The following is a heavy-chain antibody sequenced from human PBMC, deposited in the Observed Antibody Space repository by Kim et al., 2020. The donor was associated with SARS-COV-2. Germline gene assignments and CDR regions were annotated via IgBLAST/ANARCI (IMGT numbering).Heavy chain of an antibody. J-gene: IGHJ4*02. D-gene: IGHD2-21*01. V-gene: IGHV3-74*01. CDR3: AREDRAYCGGDCYSGSFDY. Sequence: GRFTISRDNAKNTLYLQMNSLRAEDTAVYYCAREDRAYCGGDCYSGSFDYWGQGTLVTVSS.